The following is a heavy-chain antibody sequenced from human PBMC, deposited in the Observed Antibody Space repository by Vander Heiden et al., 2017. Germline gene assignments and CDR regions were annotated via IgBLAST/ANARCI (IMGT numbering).Heavy chain of an antibody. V-gene: IGHV4-39*01. CDR2: IYYSGRT. D-gene: IGHD6-19*01. J-gene: IGHJ4*02. CDR3: ARKRYSSGWDFDY. CDR1: GDSISSGTHY. Sequence: QLQLQESGSGLVKPSETLSLTCTVSGDSISSGTHYWGWVRPPPGKGLEWIETIYYSGRTFYTPSLRSRATISVDTSKNQFSLKLNSVTAADTAVYYCARKRYSSGWDFDYWGQGVLVTVSS.